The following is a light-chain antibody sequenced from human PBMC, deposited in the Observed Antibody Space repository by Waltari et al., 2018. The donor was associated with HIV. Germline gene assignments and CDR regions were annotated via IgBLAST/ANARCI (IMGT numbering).Light chain of an antibody. CDR3: AAWDDSLNGRV. CDR1: SSHIGSTT. V-gene: IGLV1-44*01. J-gene: IGLJ3*02. Sequence: QSVLTQPPSASGTPGQRVTISCSGSSSHIGSTTVNWYQQLPGTAPKLLIYINNQQPSGVPYRFSGSKAGTSASLASSGVQSEDEADYYCAAWDDSLNGRVFGGGTKLTVL. CDR2: INN.